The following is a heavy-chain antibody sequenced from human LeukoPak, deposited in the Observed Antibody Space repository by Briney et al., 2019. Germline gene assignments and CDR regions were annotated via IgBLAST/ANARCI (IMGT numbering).Heavy chain of an antibody. Sequence: PWASVKVSCKASGYTFTNYHMHWVRQAPGQALEWMGILTPNSGDTTYAQKFQGRITMTRDTSTSTVYMELSSLRFEDTAVYHCERDSTGWSVDYWGQGTLVTVSS. CDR1: GYTFTNYH. CDR3: ERDSTGWSVDY. V-gene: IGHV1-46*01. J-gene: IGHJ4*02. CDR2: LTPNSGDT. D-gene: IGHD6-19*01.